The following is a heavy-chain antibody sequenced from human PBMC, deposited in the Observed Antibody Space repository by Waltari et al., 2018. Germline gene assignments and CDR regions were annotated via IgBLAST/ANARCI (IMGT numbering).Heavy chain of an antibody. J-gene: IGHJ4*02. CDR1: GGTFSRHT. D-gene: IGHD3-10*01. CDR2: IIPILGIA. CDR3: ARDSSISGAYFDY. V-gene: IGHV1-69*08. Sequence: QVQLVQSGAEVKKPGSSVKVSCKASGGTFSRHTISWVRQAPGQGLEWMGRIIPILGIANYAQKVQGRVTITADKSTSTAYMELSSLGSEDTAVYYCARDSSISGAYFDYWGQGTLVTVSS.